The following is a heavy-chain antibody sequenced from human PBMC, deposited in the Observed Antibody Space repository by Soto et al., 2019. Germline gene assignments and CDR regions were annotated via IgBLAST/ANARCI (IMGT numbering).Heavy chain of an antibody. CDR2: IYYSGST. V-gene: IGHV4-39*01. CDR1: GGSISSSSYY. J-gene: IGHJ4*02. CDR3: ARHYSSSWDSPPLDYFDY. Sequence: SETLSLTCTVSGGSISSSSYYWGWVRQPPGKGLEWIGSIYYSGSTYYNPSLKSRVTISVDTSKNQFSLKLSSVTAADTAVYYCARHYSSSWDSPPLDYFDYWGQGTLVTVSS. D-gene: IGHD6-13*01.